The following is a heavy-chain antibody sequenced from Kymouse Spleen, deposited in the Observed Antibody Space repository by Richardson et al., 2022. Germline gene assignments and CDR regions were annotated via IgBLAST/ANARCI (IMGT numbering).Heavy chain of an antibody. J-gene: IGHJ4*02. V-gene: IGHV3-7*01. Sequence: EVQLVESGGGLVQPGGSLRLSCAASGFTFSSYWMSWVRQAPGKGLEWVANIKQDGSEKYYVDSVKGRFTISRDNAKNSLYLQMNSLRAEDTAVYYCARDSSSWYRSGYYFDYWGQGTLVTVSS. CDR1: GFTFSSYW. CDR3: ARDSSSWYRSGYYFDY. D-gene: IGHD6-13*01. CDR2: IKQDGSEK.